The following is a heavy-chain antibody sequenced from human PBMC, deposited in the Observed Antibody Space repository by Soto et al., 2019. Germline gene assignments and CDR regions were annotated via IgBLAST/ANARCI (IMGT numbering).Heavy chain of an antibody. V-gene: IGHV1-18*01. CDR3: ARSNDGGTIAYYFDY. J-gene: IGHJ4*02. CDR2: ISAYNGNT. Sequence: QVQLVQSGAEVKKPGASVTVSCKASGYTFTSYGISWVRQAPGQGLEWMGWISAYNGNTNYAQKLQGRVTMTTDTSTSTAYMELRSLRSDDTAVYYCARSNDGGTIAYYFDYWGQGTLVTVSS. CDR1: GYTFTSYG. D-gene: IGHD2-15*01.